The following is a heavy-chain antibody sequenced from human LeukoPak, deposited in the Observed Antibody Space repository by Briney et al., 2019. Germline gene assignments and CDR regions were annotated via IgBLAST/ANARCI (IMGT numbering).Heavy chain of an antibody. CDR2: IWNDGSNK. CDR1: GFNG. J-gene: IGHJ6*02. D-gene: IGHD6-6*01. V-gene: IGHV3-33*01. CDR3: ARDRIGDRVYYGMDV. Sequence: PGGSLRLSCAASGFNGMHWVRQAPGKGLEWVAGIWNDGSNKNYADSVKGRFTISRDDSKNTLDLQMNSLRAEDTAVYYCARDRIGDRVYYGMDVWGQGTTVTVSS.